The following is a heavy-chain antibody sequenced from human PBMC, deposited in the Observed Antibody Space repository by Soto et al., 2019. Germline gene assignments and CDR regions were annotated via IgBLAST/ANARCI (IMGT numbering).Heavy chain of an antibody. Sequence: GGSTRLSCAASGFTVCSYGMHWVRQEPGKGLEWVAVIWYDGSNKYYADSVKGRFTISRDNSKNTLYLQMNSLRAEDTAVYYCARETILTGYYLSANFDYWGQGTLVTVSS. CDR2: IWYDGSNK. V-gene: IGHV3-33*01. D-gene: IGHD3-9*01. CDR1: GFTVCSYG. CDR3: ARETILTGYYLSANFDY. J-gene: IGHJ4*02.